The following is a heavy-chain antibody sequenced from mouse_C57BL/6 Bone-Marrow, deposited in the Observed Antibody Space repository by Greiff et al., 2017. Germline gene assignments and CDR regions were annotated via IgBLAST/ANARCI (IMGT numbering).Heavy chain of an antibody. J-gene: IGHJ2*01. D-gene: IGHD2-12*01. CDR3: SSIEVNYFDF. CDR2: IDPENGDT. Sequence: VQLQQSGAELVRPGASVKLSCTASGFNIKDDYIHWVNQRPEQGLEWIGWIDPENGDTEYASKFQGKATITSDTSSNTAYLQLSSLTSEDTAVYYSSSIEVNYFDFWGQGTPLTGAS. CDR1: GFNIKDDY. V-gene: IGHV14-4*01.